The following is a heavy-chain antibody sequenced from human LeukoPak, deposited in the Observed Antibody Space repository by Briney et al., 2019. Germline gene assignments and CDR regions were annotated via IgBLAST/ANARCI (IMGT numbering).Heavy chain of an antibody. V-gene: IGHV3-30*04. CDR1: GFTFSSYA. D-gene: IGHD3-10*01. CDR2: ISYDGSNK. J-gene: IGHJ4*02. Sequence: PGGSLRLSCAASGFTFSSYAMHWVRQAPGKGLEWVAVISYDGSNKYYADSVKGRFTISRDNSKNTLYLQMNSLRAEDTAVYCCAWEVRGAHPRQFDYWGQGTLVTVSS. CDR3: AWEVRGAHPRQFDY.